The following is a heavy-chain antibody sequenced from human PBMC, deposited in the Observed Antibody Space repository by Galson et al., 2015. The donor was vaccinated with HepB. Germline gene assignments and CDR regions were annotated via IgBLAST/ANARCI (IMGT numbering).Heavy chain of an antibody. CDR2: ISYDGTFK. CDR3: AREGSPQTSSWYAFEV. Sequence: SLRLSCAASGFPFSGSAIHWVRQAPGKGLEWVALISYDGTFKNYGDSVKGRFTVSRDNFKNTLYLQMNSLRPEDTAVYYCAREGSPQTSSWYAFEVWGQGTMVTVSP. V-gene: IGHV3-30*04. J-gene: IGHJ3*01. CDR1: GFPFSGSA. D-gene: IGHD6-13*01.